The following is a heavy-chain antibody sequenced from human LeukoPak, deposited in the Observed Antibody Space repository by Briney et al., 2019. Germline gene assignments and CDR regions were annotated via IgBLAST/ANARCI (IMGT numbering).Heavy chain of an antibody. CDR1: GYTFTSYG. Sequence: ASVKVSCKASGYTFTSYGISWVRQAPGQGLEWMGWINPNSGGTNYAQKFQGRVTMTRDTSISTAYMELSRLRSDDTAVYYCARGGIAARPTDYWGQGTLVTVSS. J-gene: IGHJ4*02. CDR3: ARGGIAARPTDY. V-gene: IGHV1-2*02. CDR2: INPNSGGT. D-gene: IGHD6-6*01.